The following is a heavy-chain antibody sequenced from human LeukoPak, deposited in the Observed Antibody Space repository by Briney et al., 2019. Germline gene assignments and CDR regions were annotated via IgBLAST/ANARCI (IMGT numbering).Heavy chain of an antibody. V-gene: IGHV3-53*01. D-gene: IGHD3-10*01. Sequence: PGGSLRLSCAASGFTVSSKFMSWVRQAPGKGLEWVALIYSGRTTYYADSVKGRFTISRDDSKNTVYLLMNSLRAEDTATYYCARNYLGMFDYWGQGTLVTVSS. CDR1: GFTVSSKF. CDR2: IYSGRTT. J-gene: IGHJ4*02. CDR3: ARNYLGMFDY.